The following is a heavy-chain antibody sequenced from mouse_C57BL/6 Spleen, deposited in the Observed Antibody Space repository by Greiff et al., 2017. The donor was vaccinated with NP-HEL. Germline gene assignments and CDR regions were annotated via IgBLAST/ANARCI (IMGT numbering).Heavy chain of an antibody. Sequence: QVQLQQPGAELVKPGASVKMSCKASGYTFTSYWITWVKQRPGQGLEWIGDIYPGSGSTNYNEKFKSKATLHVDTSSSTAYMQLSSLTSEDSSVYYCARYAAQVSYAMDYWGQGTSVTVSS. J-gene: IGHJ4*01. V-gene: IGHV1-55*01. CDR1: GYTFTSYW. D-gene: IGHD3-2*02. CDR3: ARYAAQVSYAMDY. CDR2: IYPGSGST.